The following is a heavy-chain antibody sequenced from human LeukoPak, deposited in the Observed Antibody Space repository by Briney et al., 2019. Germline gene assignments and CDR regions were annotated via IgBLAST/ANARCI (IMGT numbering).Heavy chain of an antibody. Sequence: GGSLRLSYAASGFTFSSYSMNWVRQAPGKGLEWVSSISSSSSYIYYADSVKGRFTISRDNAKNSLYLQMSSLRAEDTAVYYCARDQEAYYDYVWGSLHNAFDIWGQGTMVTVSS. D-gene: IGHD3-16*01. J-gene: IGHJ3*02. CDR2: ISSSSSYI. CDR1: GFTFSSYS. V-gene: IGHV3-21*01. CDR3: ARDQEAYYDYVWGSLHNAFDI.